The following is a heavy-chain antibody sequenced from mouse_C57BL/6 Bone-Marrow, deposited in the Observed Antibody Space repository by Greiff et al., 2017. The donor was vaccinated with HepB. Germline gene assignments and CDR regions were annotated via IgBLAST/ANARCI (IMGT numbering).Heavy chain of an antibody. CDR2: IDPENGDT. J-gene: IGHJ2*01. D-gene: IGHD1-1*01. CDR3: TTLYGFDY. Sequence: VQLQQSGAELVRPGASVTLSCTASGFNIKDDYLHWVKQRPEQGLEWIGWIDPENGDTEYASKFQGKATITADTSSNTAYLQLSSLTSEDTAVYYCTTLYGFDYWGQGTTLTVSS. V-gene: IGHV14-4*01. CDR1: GFNIKDDY.